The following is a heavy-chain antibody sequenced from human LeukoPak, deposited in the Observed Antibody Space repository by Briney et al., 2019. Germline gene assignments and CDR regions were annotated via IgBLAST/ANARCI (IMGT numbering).Heavy chain of an antibody. CDR2: IYYSGST. Sequence: SETLSLTCTVSGGSISSYYWSWIRQPPGKGLEWIGYIYYSGSTNYNPSLKSRVTISVDTSKNQFSLKLSSVTAADTAVYYCAREGGGYSRNNWFDPWGQGTLVTVSS. J-gene: IGHJ5*02. D-gene: IGHD2-2*03. CDR1: GGSISSYY. CDR3: AREGGGYSRNNWFDP. V-gene: IGHV4-59*01.